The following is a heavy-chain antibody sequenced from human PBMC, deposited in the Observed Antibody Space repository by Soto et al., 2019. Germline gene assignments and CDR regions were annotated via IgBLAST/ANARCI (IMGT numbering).Heavy chain of an antibody. CDR1: EFTFIGYA. D-gene: IGHD2-15*01. V-gene: IGHV3-23*01. CDR3: ARASQHPNGWFDI. CDR2: ISGKGLGT. J-gene: IGHJ4*02. Sequence: PVESLKISCAASEFTFIGYAMNCFRQAPVKGLEWVSAISGKGLGTYYADSLRGRFTISRDNSKNTLYLQMSRLGAEDTAIYYCARASQHPNGWFDIWGPGTQVTVSS.